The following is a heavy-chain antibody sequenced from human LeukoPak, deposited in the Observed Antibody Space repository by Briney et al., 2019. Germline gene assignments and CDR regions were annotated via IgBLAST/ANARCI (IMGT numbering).Heavy chain of an antibody. Sequence: PGGSLRLSCAASGFTFSSYSMNWVRPAPGKGLEGVSSISSSSSYIYYADSVKGRFTISRDNAKNSLYLQMNSLRAEDTAVYYCARDKYLTSGSSWYNYYYGMDVWGQGTTVTVSS. CDR2: ISSSSSYI. CDR1: GFTFSSYS. D-gene: IGHD6-13*01. CDR3: ARDKYLTSGSSWYNYYYGMDV. V-gene: IGHV3-21*01. J-gene: IGHJ6*02.